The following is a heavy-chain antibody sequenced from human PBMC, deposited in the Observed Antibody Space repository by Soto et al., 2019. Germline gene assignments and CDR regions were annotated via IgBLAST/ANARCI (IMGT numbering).Heavy chain of an antibody. CDR3: ARDPAP. CDR2: IYNSGTT. CDR1: GGSISRGGYY. J-gene: IGHJ5*02. V-gene: IGHV4-31*03. Sequence: TQCLSCTVSGGSISRGGYYWSWIRQHPGKGLEWIGYIYNSGTTYYNPSLKSRVTISVDTSKNQFSLKLTSVTAADTAVYYCARDPAPWGQGTLVTVSS.